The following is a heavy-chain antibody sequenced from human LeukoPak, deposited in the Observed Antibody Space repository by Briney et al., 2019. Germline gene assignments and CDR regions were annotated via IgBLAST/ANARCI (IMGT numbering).Heavy chain of an antibody. J-gene: IGHJ4*02. D-gene: IGHD3-10*01. V-gene: IGHV3-23*01. CDR3: AKKSRGSGSYYGDY. CDR2: ISPNGVIT. Sequence: PGGTLRLSCAASGFTFSSHGMNWVRQAPGKGLEWVSGISPNGVITYYADSVKGRFTISRDNSKGTVYLQMNSLRPEDTAVYYCAKKSRGSGSYYGDYWGQGILVTVSS. CDR1: GFTFSSHG.